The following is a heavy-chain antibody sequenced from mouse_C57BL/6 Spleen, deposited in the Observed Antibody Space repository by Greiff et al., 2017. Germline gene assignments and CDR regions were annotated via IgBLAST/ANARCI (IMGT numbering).Heavy chain of an antibody. CDR1: GYTFTSYW. V-gene: IGHV1-50*01. Sequence: QVQLQQPGAELVKPGASVKLSCKASGYTFTSYWMQWVKQRPGQGLEWIGEIDPSDSYTNYNQKFKGKATLTVDTSSSTAYMQLSSLTSEDSAVYYCARKEERDYWGQGTSVTVSS. CDR2: IDPSDSYT. J-gene: IGHJ4*01. CDR3: ARKEERDY.